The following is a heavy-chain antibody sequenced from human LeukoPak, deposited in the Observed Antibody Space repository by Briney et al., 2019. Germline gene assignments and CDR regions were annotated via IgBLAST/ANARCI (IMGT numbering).Heavy chain of an antibody. CDR3: ARAIRENRGYCSSTSCKPLYYFDY. V-gene: IGHV1-8*03. CDR1: GYTFTSYD. J-gene: IGHJ4*02. D-gene: IGHD2-2*01. Sequence: ASVKFSCKASGYTFTSYDINWVRQATGQGLEWMGWMNPNSGNTGYAQKFQGRVTITRNTSISTAYMELSSLRSEDTAVYYCARAIRENRGYCSSTSCKPLYYFDYWGQGTLVTVSS. CDR2: MNPNSGNT.